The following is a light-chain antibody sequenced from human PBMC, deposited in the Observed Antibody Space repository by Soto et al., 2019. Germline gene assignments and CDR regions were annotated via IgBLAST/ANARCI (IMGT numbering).Light chain of an antibody. V-gene: IGLV4-69*01. CDR3: QTWGTGIVV. J-gene: IGLJ2*01. CDR1: SGHNSYA. CDR2: LSSDGSH. Sequence: QPVLTQSPSASASLGASVKLTCTLSSGHNSYAIAWHQQQPEKGPRYLMKLSSDGSHIKGDGIPDRFSGSSSGAERYLTISSLQSEDEADYYCQTWGTGIVVFGGGTKLTVL.